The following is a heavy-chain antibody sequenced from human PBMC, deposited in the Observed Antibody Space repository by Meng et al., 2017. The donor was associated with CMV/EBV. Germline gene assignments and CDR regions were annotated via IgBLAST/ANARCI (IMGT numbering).Heavy chain of an antibody. J-gene: IGHJ4*02. V-gene: IGHV3-33*06. CDR1: GFTFSNHA. Sequence: GESLMFSCAASGFTFSNHAMHWVRQAPGKGLEWVAIIWYDGSNKYYADSVKGRFTISRDNSKNTLYLQMNSRRAEDTAVYYCAKEKDCSTMNCYYFDYWGQGTLVTVSS. CDR2: IWYDGSNK. D-gene: IGHD3-22*01. CDR3: AKEKDCSTMNCYYFDY.